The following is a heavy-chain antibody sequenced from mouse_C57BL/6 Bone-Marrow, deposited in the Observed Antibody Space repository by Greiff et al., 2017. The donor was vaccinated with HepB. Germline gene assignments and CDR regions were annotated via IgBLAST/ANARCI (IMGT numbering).Heavy chain of an antibody. Sequence: VQLVESGPGLVQPSQRLSITCTVSGFSLTSYGVHWVRQSPGKGLEWLGVIWRGGSTDYNAAFMSRLSITKDNSKSQVFFKMNSLQADDTAIYYCAKIYGSRFFYAMDYWGQGTSVTVSS. CDR1: GFSLTSYG. CDR2: IWRGGST. V-gene: IGHV2-5*01. CDR3: AKIYGSRFFYAMDY. D-gene: IGHD1-1*01. J-gene: IGHJ4*01.